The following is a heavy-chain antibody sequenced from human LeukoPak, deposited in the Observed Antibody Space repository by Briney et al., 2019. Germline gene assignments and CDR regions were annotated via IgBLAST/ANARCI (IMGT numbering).Heavy chain of an antibody. CDR1: GYSITGYY. CDR3: ARDFGGSCDY. Sequence: ASVKVSCKASGYSITGYYMHWVRQAPGQGLGWMGWINANNGATKYAQKFQARVTMTRDTSISTAYMEVSSLTSDDTAVYYCARDFGGSCDYWGQGTLVTVSS. CDR2: INANNGAT. J-gene: IGHJ4*02. V-gene: IGHV1-2*02. D-gene: IGHD2-15*01.